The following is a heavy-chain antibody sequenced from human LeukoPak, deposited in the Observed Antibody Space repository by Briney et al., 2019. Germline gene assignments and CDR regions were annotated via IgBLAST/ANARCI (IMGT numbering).Heavy chain of an antibody. CDR1: GGTFSSYA. J-gene: IGHJ4*02. V-gene: IGHV1-69*13. CDR2: IIPIFGTA. CDR3: ASGGLFSSSLTGYFDY. Sequence: ASVKVSCKASGGTFSSYAISWVRQAPGQELEWMGGIIPIFGTANYAQKFQGRVTITADESTSTAYMELSSLRSEDTAVYYCASGGLFSSSLTGYFDYWGQGTLVTVSS. D-gene: IGHD6-6*01.